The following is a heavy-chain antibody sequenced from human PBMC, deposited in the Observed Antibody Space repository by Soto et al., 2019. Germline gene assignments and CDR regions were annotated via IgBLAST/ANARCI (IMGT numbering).Heavy chain of an antibody. J-gene: IGHJ4*02. V-gene: IGHV4-30-4*01. CDR3: ARGYSYGRFDFDY. Sequence: PSETLSLTCTVSGGSINSGDYYWSWVRQPPGKGLEWIGDIYYSGSTYYNPSLKSRVTISVDTSKNQFSLKLSSVTAADTAVYYCARGYSYGRFDFDYWGQGTLVTVSS. D-gene: IGHD5-18*01. CDR1: GGSINSGDYY. CDR2: IYYSGST.